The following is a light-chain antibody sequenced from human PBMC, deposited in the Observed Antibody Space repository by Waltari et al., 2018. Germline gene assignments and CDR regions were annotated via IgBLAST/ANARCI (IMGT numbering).Light chain of an antibody. Sequence: EIVLTQSPATLSMSPGERATLSCRASQSVNKYLAWYQQRPGQAPRLLIYDAPNRATGIPARFSGSGSGTEFTLTISSLEPEDFALYYCQHRGTWPLSFGPGTTV. V-gene: IGKV3-11*01. CDR1: QSVNKY. CDR2: DAP. CDR3: QHRGTWPLS. J-gene: IGKJ3*01.